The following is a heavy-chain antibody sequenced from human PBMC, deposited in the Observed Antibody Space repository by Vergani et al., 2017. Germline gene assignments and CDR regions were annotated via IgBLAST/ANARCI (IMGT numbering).Heavy chain of an antibody. J-gene: IGHJ6*02. D-gene: IGHD3-3*01. Sequence: QLQLQESGSGLVKPSQTLSLTCAVSGNSITNGGFSWNWIRQPPGKGPEWIGYISPSGNSDYNPSLKHRVSISLDKSKNQFSLGVNSVTAADTAVYFCARDSLRALFGYYYYIDVLGQGNTVVVSS. CDR3: ARDSLRALFGYYYYIDV. CDR1: GNSITNGGFS. V-gene: IGHV4-30-2*01. CDR2: ISPSGNS.